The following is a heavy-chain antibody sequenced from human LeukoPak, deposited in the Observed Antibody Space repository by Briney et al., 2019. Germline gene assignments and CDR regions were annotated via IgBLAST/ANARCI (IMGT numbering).Heavy chain of an antibody. CDR1: GFTFSSYA. V-gene: IGHV3-23*01. J-gene: IGHJ5*02. D-gene: IGHD6-13*01. CDR2: ISGSGGST. CDR3: AKQLVPDNWFDP. Sequence: QAGGSLRLSCAASGFTFSSYAMSWVRQAPGKGLEWVAAISGSGGSTYYAASVKGRFTISSDNSKNTLYLQMNSLRAEDTAVYYCAKQLVPDNWFDPWGQGTLVTVSS.